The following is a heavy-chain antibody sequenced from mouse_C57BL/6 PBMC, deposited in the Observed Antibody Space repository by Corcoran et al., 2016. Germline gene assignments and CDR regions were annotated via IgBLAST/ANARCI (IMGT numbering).Heavy chain of an antibody. D-gene: IGHD1-1*01. CDR1: GYTFTDYY. CDR2: INPYNGGT. J-gene: IGHJ3*01. CDR3: AKITNPAWFAY. Sequence: EVQLQQSGPVLVKPGASVKMSCKASGYTFTDYYMNWVKQSHGKSLEWIGVINPYNGGTSYNQKFKGKATLTVDKYSSTAYMELNSLTSEDSAVYYCAKITNPAWFAYWGQGTLVTVSA. V-gene: IGHV1-19*01.